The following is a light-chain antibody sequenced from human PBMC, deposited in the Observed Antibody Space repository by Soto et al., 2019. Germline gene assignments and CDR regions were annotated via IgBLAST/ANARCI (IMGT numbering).Light chain of an antibody. V-gene: IGKV1-5*02. CDR1: QSISSW. Sequence: DIQMTQSPSTLSASVGDRVTIIFRASQSISSWLAWYQQKPGKAPKLLIYDASSLESGVPSRFSGSGSATEFTLTISSLQPDDFATYYCQHYNSYGTFGQGTKVDI. CDR3: QHYNSYGT. CDR2: DAS. J-gene: IGKJ1*01.